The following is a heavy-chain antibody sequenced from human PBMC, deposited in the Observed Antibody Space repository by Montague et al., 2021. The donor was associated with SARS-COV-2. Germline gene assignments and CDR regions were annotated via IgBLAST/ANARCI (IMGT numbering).Heavy chain of an antibody. Sequence: SETLSLTCAVYGGSFSGYYWSWIRQPPGKGLEWIGEINHSGSTNYNPSLKSRVTISVDTSKNQFSLKLSSVTATDTAVYYCARVRAVPAAMRIFSLGRRYYGMDAWGQGTTVTVSS. V-gene: IGHV4-34*01. D-gene: IGHD2-2*01. CDR1: GGSFSGYY. CDR3: ARVRAVPAAMRIFSLGRRYYGMDA. J-gene: IGHJ6*02. CDR2: INHSGST.